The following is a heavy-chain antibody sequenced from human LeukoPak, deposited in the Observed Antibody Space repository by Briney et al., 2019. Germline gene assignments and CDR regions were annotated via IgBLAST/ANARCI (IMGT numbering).Heavy chain of an antibody. CDR3: ARLDGDILTGYYDYFDY. CDR1: GVSMNYYF. CDR2: IHSSGTT. V-gene: IGHV4-4*07. Sequence: SETLSLTCTVSGVSMNYYFWNWIRQPAGEGLQWIGRIHSSGTTNYNPSLKSRVTISVDTSKNQFSLKLSSVTAADTAVYYCARLDGDILTGYYDYFDYWGQGTLVTVSS. D-gene: IGHD3-9*01. J-gene: IGHJ4*02.